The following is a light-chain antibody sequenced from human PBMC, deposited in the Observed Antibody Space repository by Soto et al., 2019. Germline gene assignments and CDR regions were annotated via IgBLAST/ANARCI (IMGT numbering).Light chain of an antibody. CDR1: SSDVGAYNC. V-gene: IGLV2-14*01. Sequence: SALTQPASVSGSPGQSITISCTGTSSDVGAYNCVSWYQQHPGKAPRLIIYEVSNRPSGVSNRFSASKSGNTASLSISGLRTEDEADYYCSSCTSSGGVFGTGTKVTVL. J-gene: IGLJ1*01. CDR2: EVS. CDR3: SSCTSSGGV.